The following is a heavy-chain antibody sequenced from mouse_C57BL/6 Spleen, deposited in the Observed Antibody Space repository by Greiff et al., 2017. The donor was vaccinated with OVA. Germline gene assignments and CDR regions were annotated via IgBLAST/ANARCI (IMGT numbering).Heavy chain of an antibody. CDR1: GFTFSDYG. CDR2: ISSGSSTI. D-gene: IGHD2-1*01. J-gene: IGHJ4*01. CDR3: ARLYYDYDAMDY. V-gene: IGHV5-17*01. Sequence: EVHLVESGGGLVKPGGSLKLSCAASGFTFSDYGMHWVRQAPEKGLEWVAYISSGSSTIYYADTVKGRFTSSRDNAKNTLFLQMTSLRSEDTAMYYCARLYYDYDAMDYWGQGTSVTVSS.